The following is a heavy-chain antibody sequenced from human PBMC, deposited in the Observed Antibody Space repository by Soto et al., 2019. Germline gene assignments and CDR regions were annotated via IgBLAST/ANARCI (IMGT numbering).Heavy chain of an antibody. CDR1: GFTFSSYG. V-gene: IGHV3-30*18. CDR3: AKDRTYYYDSSGYYYGEYYFDY. CDR2: ISYDGSNK. J-gene: IGHJ4*02. D-gene: IGHD3-22*01. Sequence: QVQLVESGGGVVQPRRSLRLSCAASGFTFSSYGMHWVRQAPGKGLEWVAVISYDGSNKYYADSVKGRFTISRDNSKNTLYLQMNSLRAEDTAVYYCAKDRTYYYDSSGYYYGEYYFDYWGQGTLVTVSS.